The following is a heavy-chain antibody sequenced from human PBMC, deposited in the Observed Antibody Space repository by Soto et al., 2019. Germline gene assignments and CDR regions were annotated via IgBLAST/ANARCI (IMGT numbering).Heavy chain of an antibody. V-gene: IGHV1-18*01. CDR3: ARYCSSTSCYAGHLGYYYMDV. CDR1: GYTFTSYG. J-gene: IGHJ6*03. CDR2: ISAYNGNT. D-gene: IGHD2-2*01. Sequence: QVPLVQSGAEVKKPGASVKVSCKASGYTFTSYGISWVRQAPGQGLEWMGWISAYNGNTNYAQKLQGRVTMTTDTSTSTAYMELRSLRSDDTAVYYCARYCSSTSCYAGHLGYYYMDVWGKGTTVTVSS.